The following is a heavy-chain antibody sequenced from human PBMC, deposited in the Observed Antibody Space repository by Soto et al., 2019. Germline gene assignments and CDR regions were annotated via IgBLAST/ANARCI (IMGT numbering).Heavy chain of an antibody. J-gene: IGHJ5*02. V-gene: IGHV1-69*06. CDR2: IIPIFGTA. CDR3: ARDWVAARRAYNWFDP. Sequence: SVKVSCKASGGTFSSYAISWVRQAPGQGLEWMGGIIPIFGTANYAQKFQGRVTITADKSASTAYMELSSLRSEDTAVYYCARDWVAARRAYNWFDPWGQGTLVTVSS. D-gene: IGHD6-6*01. CDR1: GGTFSSYA.